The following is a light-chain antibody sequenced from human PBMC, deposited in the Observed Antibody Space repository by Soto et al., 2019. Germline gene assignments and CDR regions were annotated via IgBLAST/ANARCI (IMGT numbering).Light chain of an antibody. J-gene: IGKJ2*01. Sequence: DIQMTQSPSSLSASIGDRVTITCRAGQSTSNYLNWYQQKPGKAPKLLIYAASGFQSGAPSRFSGSGSWTDFTLTISSLQPEDFETYYCQQSYSTPRTFGQGTKLEIK. CDR3: QQSYSTPRT. CDR2: AAS. CDR1: QSTSNY. V-gene: IGKV1-39*01.